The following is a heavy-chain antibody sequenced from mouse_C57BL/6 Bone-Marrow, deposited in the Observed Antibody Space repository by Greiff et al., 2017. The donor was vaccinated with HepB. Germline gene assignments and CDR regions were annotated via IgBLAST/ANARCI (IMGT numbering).Heavy chain of an antibody. CDR1: GFNIKDDY. CDR3: TSTVVAFCWYFDV. CDR2: IDPENGDT. V-gene: IGHV14-4*01. Sequence: VQLQQSGAELVRPGASVKLSCTASGFNIKDDYMHWVKQRPEQGLEWIGWIDPENGDTEYASKFQGKATITADTSSNTAYLQLSSLTSEDTAVYYCTSTVVAFCWYFDVWGTGTTVTVSS. J-gene: IGHJ1*03. D-gene: IGHD1-1*01.